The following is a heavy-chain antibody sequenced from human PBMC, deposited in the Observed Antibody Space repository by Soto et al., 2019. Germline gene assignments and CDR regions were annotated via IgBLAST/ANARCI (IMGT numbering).Heavy chain of an antibody. Sequence: ASVKVSCKASGYTFIDYYMHWVRQAPGQGLEWVGCINPNSGDTNYAQKFQGRVTMTRDTSINTAYMELTRLRSDDTAVYYCAGPQVVESEYHYYRLDVWGQGTTVTVSS. CDR3: AGPQVVESEYHYYRLDV. D-gene: IGHD2-15*01. V-gene: IGHV1-2*02. CDR1: GYTFIDYY. CDR2: INPNSGDT. J-gene: IGHJ6*02.